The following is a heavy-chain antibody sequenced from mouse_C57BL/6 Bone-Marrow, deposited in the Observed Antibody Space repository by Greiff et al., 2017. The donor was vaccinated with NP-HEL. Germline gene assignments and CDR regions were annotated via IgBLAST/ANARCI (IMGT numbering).Heavy chain of an antibody. CDR1: GYTFTSYG. CDR3: ARSRDIYYPFAY. D-gene: IGHD1-1*01. Sequence: QVQLKESGAELARPGASVKLSCKASGYTFTSYGISWVKQRTGQGLEWIGEIYPRSGNTYYNEKFKGKATLTADKSSSTAYMELRSLTSEDSAVYFCARSRDIYYPFAYWGQGTLVTVSA. V-gene: IGHV1-81*01. CDR2: IYPRSGNT. J-gene: IGHJ3*01.